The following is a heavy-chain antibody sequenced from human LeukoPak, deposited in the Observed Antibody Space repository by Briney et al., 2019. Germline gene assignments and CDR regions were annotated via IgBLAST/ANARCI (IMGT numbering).Heavy chain of an antibody. D-gene: IGHD1-1*01. V-gene: IGHV3-7*04. CDR1: GFSFSSYW. CDR2: IKEDGSEK. Sequence: GGSLRLSCAASGFSFSSYWMSWVRQAPGKGLEWVGNIKEDGSEKYYVDSVEGRFTISRDNAKNLLCLQMNSLRDEDTAVYYCTRTGGQEPDYWGQGTLVTVSS. J-gene: IGHJ4*02. CDR3: TRTGGQEPDY.